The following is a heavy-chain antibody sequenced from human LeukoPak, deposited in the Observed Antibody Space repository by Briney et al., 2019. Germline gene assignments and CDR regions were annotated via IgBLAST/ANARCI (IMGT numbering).Heavy chain of an antibody. D-gene: IGHD3-9*01. CDR3: ARGVQDYDILTGYYRGKRLDV. J-gene: IGHJ6*04. Sequence: ASVKVSCKASGYTFTSYGISWVRQAPGQGLEWMGWISAYNGNTNYAQKLQGRVTMTTDTSTSTAYSELRSLTSDDTAVNYCARGVQDYDILTGYYRGKRLDVWGKGTTVTVSS. CDR2: ISAYNGNT. CDR1: GYTFTSYG. V-gene: IGHV1-18*01.